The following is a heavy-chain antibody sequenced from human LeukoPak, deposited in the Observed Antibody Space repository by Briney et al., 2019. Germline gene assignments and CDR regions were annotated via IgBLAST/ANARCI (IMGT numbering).Heavy chain of an antibody. CDR3: ARGPDIIAGGY. D-gene: IGHD1-14*01. J-gene: IGHJ4*02. Sequence: PGGSLRLSCAASGFTFSSYWMHWVRQAPGKGLEWVSYISSSSSTIYYADYADSVKGRFTISRDNAKNSLYLQMNSLRDEDTAVYYCARGPDIIAGGYWGQGTLVTVSS. CDR1: GFTFSSYW. CDR2: ISSSSSTI. V-gene: IGHV3-48*02.